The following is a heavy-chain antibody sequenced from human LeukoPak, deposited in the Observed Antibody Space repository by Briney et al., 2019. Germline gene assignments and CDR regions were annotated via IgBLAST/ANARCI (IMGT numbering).Heavy chain of an antibody. V-gene: IGHV4-39*01. D-gene: IGHD5-12*01. J-gene: IGHJ4*02. CDR2: IYYSGST. CDR3: ARHSGHIYSGYDNYLEY. Sequence: CVRQPPGKGLEWIGSIYYSGSTYYNPSLKSRVTISVDTSKNQFSLNLSSVTAADTAVYYCARHSGHIYSGYDNYLEYWGQGTLVTVSS.